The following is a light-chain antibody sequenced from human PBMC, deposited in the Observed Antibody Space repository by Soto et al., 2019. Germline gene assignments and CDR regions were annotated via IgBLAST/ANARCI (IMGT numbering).Light chain of an antibody. V-gene: IGLV2-23*02. CDR1: NSDVGSYYL. J-gene: IGLJ1*01. CDR3: CSYAGSTTSLYV. Sequence: QSVLTQPASVSGSPGQSITISCTGTNSDVGSYYLVSWYQQHPGKAPKLMIYEVSKRPSGVSNRFSGSKSGNTASLTISGLQAGDEADYYCCSYAGSTTSLYVFGTGTKATVL. CDR2: EVS.